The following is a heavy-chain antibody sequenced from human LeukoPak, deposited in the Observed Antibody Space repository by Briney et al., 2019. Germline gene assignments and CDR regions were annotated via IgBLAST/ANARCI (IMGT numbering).Heavy chain of an antibody. D-gene: IGHD4-17*01. CDR3: ATDLYGDFDDY. J-gene: IGHJ4*02. CDR2: IFYTGAT. Sequence: PSETLSLTCTVSGDSISSSSYYWGWVRQPPGKGLEWIGNIFYTGATYYNPSLKSRVTMSVDTSKNQFSLQLTSVTAADTAVYFCATDLYGDFDDYWGQGTLVTVSS. CDR1: GDSISSSSYY. V-gene: IGHV4-39*01.